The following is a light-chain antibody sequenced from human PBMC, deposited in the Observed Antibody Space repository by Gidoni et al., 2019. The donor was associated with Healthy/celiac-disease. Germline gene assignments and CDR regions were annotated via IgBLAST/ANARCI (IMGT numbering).Light chain of an antibody. J-gene: IGKJ1*01. CDR2: KSS. Sequence: DIQITQSPSTISASVGDRVTITGRHSQSISSWLAWYQQKPRKAANILIYKSSSVASGVPSRCSGSGSGTEFTLTISSLQPDDVSTYYCQQYGTFGQGTKVEIK. V-gene: IGKV1-5*03. CDR3: QQYGT. CDR1: QSISSW.